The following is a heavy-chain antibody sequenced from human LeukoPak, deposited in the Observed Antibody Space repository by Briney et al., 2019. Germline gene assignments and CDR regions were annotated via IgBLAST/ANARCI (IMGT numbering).Heavy chain of an antibody. D-gene: IGHD5-24*01. V-gene: IGHV3-23*01. Sequence: PGGSLRLSCAASGFTFSSYAMSWVRQAPGKGLEWVSAISGRGYSTYYADSVKGRFTISRDNSKNTLYLQMNSLRAEDTAVYYCAKVGRDGYNPNKYYFDYWGQGTLVTVSS. J-gene: IGHJ4*02. CDR3: AKVGRDGYNPNKYYFDY. CDR2: ISGRGYST. CDR1: GFTFSSYA.